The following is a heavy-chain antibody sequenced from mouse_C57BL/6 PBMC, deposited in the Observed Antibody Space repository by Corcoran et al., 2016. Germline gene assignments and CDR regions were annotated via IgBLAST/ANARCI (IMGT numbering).Heavy chain of an antibody. CDR3: ASDGSSRYYFDY. J-gene: IGHJ2*01. Sequence: EVQLQQSGPVLVKPGASVKMSCKASGYTFTDYYMNWVKQSHGKSLEWIGVINPYNGVTSYNQKFKGKATLTVDKSSSTAYMELTSLTAEDSAVYYCASDGSSRYYFDYCGQGTTLTVSS. D-gene: IGHD1-1*01. V-gene: IGHV1-19*01. CDR2: INPYNGVT. CDR1: GYTFTDYY.